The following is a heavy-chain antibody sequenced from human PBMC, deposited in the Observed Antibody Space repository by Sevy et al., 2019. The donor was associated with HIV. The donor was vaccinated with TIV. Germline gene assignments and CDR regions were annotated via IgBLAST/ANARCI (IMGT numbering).Heavy chain of an antibody. CDR3: AGENAWGRGYS. V-gene: IGHV4-59*08. Sequence: SETLSLTCTVSGRSITSLSWNWIRPPPGKGLEWIANIYYNGHINYNPTLKSRVTLSLDTSKNQFSLRRSSVTAADTAMYYCAGENAWGRGYSWGQGTLVTVSS. D-gene: IGHD1-26*01. CDR1: GRSITSLS. CDR2: IYYNGHI. J-gene: IGHJ4*02.